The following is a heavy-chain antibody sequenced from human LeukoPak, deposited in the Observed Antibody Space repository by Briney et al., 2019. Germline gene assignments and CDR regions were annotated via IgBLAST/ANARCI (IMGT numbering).Heavy chain of an antibody. Sequence: SETLSLTCTVSGGSISSYYWSWIGQPPGKGLEWMGYIYYSGSTNYNPSLKSRITISVDTSMNQFSLKLSSVTAADTAVYYSARALAAAGSRAVDYWGQGTLVTVSS. J-gene: IGHJ4*02. CDR1: GGSISSYY. CDR3: ARALAAAGSRAVDY. CDR2: IYYSGST. D-gene: IGHD6-13*01. V-gene: IGHV4-59*01.